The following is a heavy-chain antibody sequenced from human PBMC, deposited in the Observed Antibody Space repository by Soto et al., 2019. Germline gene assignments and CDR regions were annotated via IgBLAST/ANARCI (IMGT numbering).Heavy chain of an antibody. CDR3: AXDEFDGPTGLGISAFDY. D-gene: IGHD6-19*01. V-gene: IGHV3-23*01. J-gene: IGHJ4*02. Sequence: GGSLRLSCAASGFTFSSYAMCWVRQAPGKGLEWVSAISGSGGSTYYADSVKGRLTISRDNSKNTLYLQLNSLRAEDTAVFYFAXDEFDGPTGLGISAFDYWGQVTLVTVSS. CDR1: GFTFSSYA. CDR2: ISGSGGST.